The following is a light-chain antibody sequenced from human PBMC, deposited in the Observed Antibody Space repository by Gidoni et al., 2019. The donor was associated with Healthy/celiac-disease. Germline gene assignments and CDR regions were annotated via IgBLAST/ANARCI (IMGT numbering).Light chain of an antibody. CDR1: QSISSY. V-gene: IGKV1-39*01. CDR3: QQSYSTPFT. CDR2: AAS. J-gene: IGKJ3*01. Sequence: DIQMTQPPSSLSASVGDRVTITCRASQSISSYLNWYQQKPGKAPKLLIYAASSLQSGVPSRFSGSGSGTEFTLTISSLQPEDFATYYCQQSYSTPFTFGPGTKVDIK.